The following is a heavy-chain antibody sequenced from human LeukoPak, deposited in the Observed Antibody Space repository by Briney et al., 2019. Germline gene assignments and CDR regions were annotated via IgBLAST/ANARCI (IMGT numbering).Heavy chain of an antibody. D-gene: IGHD3-10*01. CDR3: ARGGENYYGSGSHDY. CDR2: IKHDGSEK. Sequence: GGSLRLSCAASGFTFRTYWMNWVRQAPGKGLEWVANIKHDGSEKYYVDSVKGRFTISRDNAKKSLYLQMNSLRAEDTAVYYCARGGENYYGSGSHDYWGQGTLVTVSS. V-gene: IGHV3-7*01. CDR1: GFTFRTYW. J-gene: IGHJ4*02.